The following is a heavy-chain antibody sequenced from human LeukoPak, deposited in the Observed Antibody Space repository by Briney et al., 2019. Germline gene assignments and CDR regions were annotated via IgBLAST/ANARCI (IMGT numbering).Heavy chain of an antibody. Sequence: GGSLRLSCAASGFTFNSYAMSWVRQAPGKGLAWVSTITHSGGGTFYADSVKGRFTISRDISENTLYPQMNSLRVEDTAVYYCTKAWAAAGIFDSWGLGTLVTVSS. V-gene: IGHV3-23*01. D-gene: IGHD6-13*01. CDR3: TKAWAAAGIFDS. CDR2: ITHSGGGT. CDR1: GFTFNSYA. J-gene: IGHJ4*02.